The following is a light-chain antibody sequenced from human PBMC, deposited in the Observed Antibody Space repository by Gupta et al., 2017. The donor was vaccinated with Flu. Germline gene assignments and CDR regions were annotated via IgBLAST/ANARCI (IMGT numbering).Light chain of an antibody. CDR1: TSDVGGVEY. Sequence: ITIAFTGTTSDVGGVEYVSWYQQHPGKDPQLKIYGVNNRPSGVSNRFSGSKSGSTASLTIAGLQAEDEADYYCASRTIGITLPVFGTGTKVTVL. V-gene: IGLV2-14*03. CDR3: ASRTIGITLPV. CDR2: GVN. J-gene: IGLJ1*01.